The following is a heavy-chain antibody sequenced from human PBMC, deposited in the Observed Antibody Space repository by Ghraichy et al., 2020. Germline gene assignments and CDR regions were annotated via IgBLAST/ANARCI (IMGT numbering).Heavy chain of an antibody. V-gene: IGHV3-23*01. J-gene: IGHJ4*02. CDR1: GFTFSSYA. D-gene: IGHD1-26*01. CDR2: ISRSGGST. CDR3: AKRPSGTYYFDY. Sequence: LSLTCAASGFTFSSYAMSWVRQAPGKGLEWVSAISRSGGSTYYADSVKGRFTISRDNSKNTLYLQMNNLRAEDTAVYYCAKRPSGTYYFDYWGQGTLVTVSS.